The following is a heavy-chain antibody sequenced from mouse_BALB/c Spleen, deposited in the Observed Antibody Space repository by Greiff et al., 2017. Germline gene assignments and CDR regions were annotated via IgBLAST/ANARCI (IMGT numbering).Heavy chain of an antibody. Sequence: EVKLVESGGGLVKPGGSLKLSCAASGFTFSSYAMSWVRQTPEKRLEWVASISSGGSTYYPDSVKGRFTISRDNARNILYLQMSSLRSEDTAMYYCAREYGNYGDFAYWGQGTLVTVSA. J-gene: IGHJ3*01. V-gene: IGHV5-6-5*01. CDR1: GFTFSSYA. CDR3: AREYGNYGDFAY. CDR2: ISSGGST. D-gene: IGHD2-10*02.